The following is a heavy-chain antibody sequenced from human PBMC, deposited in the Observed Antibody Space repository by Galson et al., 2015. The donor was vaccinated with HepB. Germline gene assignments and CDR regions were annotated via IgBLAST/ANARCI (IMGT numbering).Heavy chain of an antibody. J-gene: IGHJ3*02. CDR1: GFTFSSYG. CDR2: IWYDGSNK. D-gene: IGHD3-10*01. Sequence: SLRLSCAASGFTFSSYGMHWVRQAPAKGLEWVAVIWYDGSNKYYADSVKGRFTISRDNSKNTLYLKMNSLRAEDTAVYYCARGEGVLWFGEPDAFDIWGQGTMVTVSS. CDR3: ARGEGVLWFGEPDAFDI. V-gene: IGHV3-33*08.